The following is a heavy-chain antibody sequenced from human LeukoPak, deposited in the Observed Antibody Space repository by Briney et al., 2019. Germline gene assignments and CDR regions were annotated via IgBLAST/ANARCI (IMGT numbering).Heavy chain of an antibody. Sequence: PGRSLRLSCAASGFTFTTFGIHWVRQAPGKGLEWVAAISPDGNIEYYTDSVKGRFTISRDNSKNMIYLQMNSLRGEDSAVYYCAKINNDDDYWGQGTLVTVSS. V-gene: IGHV3-30*18. D-gene: IGHD1/OR15-1a*01. CDR2: ISPDGNIE. CDR1: GFTFTTFG. CDR3: AKINNDDDY. J-gene: IGHJ4*02.